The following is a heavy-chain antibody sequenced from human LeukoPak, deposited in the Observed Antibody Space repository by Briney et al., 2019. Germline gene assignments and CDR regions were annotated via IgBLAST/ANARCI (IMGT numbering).Heavy chain of an antibody. CDR1: GFTFSSYA. V-gene: IGHV3-23*01. J-gene: IGHJ4*02. CDR3: AKGPYYDILTGYDYFDY. CDR2: ISGSGGST. Sequence: GGSLSLSCADSGFTFSSYAMSWLRQAQGKGLEWVSAISGSGGSTYYADSVKGRFTISSDNSKNTLYLQMNSLRAEDTAVYYCAKGPYYDILTGYDYFDYWGQGTLVTVSS. D-gene: IGHD3-9*01.